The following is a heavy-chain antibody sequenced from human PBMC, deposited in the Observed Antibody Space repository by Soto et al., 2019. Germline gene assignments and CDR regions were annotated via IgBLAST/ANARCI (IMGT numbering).Heavy chain of an antibody. D-gene: IGHD1-26*01. CDR3: ARELRSYSGAYSDH. Sequence: PGGSLRLSCVGSGFTFKNYGMHWVCQAPGKGLEWLAVVSYDGTKTMYTDSVKGRISISRDNARNTLFLQMDSLTAEDTALYYCARELRSYSGAYSDHWGQGTPVTVSS. CDR2: VSYDGTKT. J-gene: IGHJ4*02. CDR1: GFTFKNYG. V-gene: IGHV3-33*05.